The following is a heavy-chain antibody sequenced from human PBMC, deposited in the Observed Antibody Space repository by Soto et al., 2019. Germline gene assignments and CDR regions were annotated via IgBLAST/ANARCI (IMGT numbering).Heavy chain of an antibody. Sequence: PGPQVKVSCKASGGTFSSYAISWVRQAPGQGLEWMGGIIPIFGTANYAQKFQGRVTITADESTSTAYMELSSLRSEDTAVYYCARDTTTGDYDSSGYRKWGHDYWGQGTLVTVSS. CDR1: GGTFSSYA. V-gene: IGHV1-69*01. CDR2: IIPIFGTA. CDR3: ARDTTTGDYDSSGYRKWGHDY. J-gene: IGHJ4*02. D-gene: IGHD3-22*01.